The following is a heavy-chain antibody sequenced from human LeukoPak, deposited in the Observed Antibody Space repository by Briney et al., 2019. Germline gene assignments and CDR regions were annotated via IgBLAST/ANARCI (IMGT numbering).Heavy chain of an antibody. V-gene: IGHV1-46*01. CDR2: INPSGGST. D-gene: IGHD1-26*01. Sequence: ASVKVSCKASGYTFTSYYMHWVRQAPGQGLERMGIINPSGGSTSYAQKFQGRVTMTRDMSTSTVYMELSSLRSEDTAVYYCARDMGATLKNYYYYMDVWGKGTAVTVSS. CDR3: ARDMGATLKNYYYYMDV. CDR1: GYTFTSYY. J-gene: IGHJ6*03.